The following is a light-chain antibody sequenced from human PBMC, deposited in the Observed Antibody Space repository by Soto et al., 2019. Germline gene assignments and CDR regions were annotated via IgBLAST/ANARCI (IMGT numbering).Light chain of an antibody. Sequence: DIHITHSPSTLSASVGDRVTITCRASQSISSWLAWYQQKPGKAPKLLIYKASSLESGVPSRFSGSGSGTEFTLTISSLQPDDFATYYCQQYNSYGTFGQGTKVDIK. V-gene: IGKV1-5*03. J-gene: IGKJ1*01. CDR1: QSISSW. CDR3: QQYNSYGT. CDR2: KAS.